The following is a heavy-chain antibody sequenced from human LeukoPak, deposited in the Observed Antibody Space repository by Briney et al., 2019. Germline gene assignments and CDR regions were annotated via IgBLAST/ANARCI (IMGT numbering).Heavy chain of an antibody. J-gene: IGHJ4*02. D-gene: IGHD5-24*01. CDR3: ARGAMTTTSTFDY. CDR1: GDSISRYY. Sequence: PSETLSLTCTVSGDSISRYYWSWIRQPPGKGLEWIGYIYYSGSTNYNPSLKSRVTLSVDTSKNQFSLKLSSVTAADTAVYYCARGAMTTTSTFDYWGQGTLVTVSS. V-gene: IGHV4-59*13. CDR2: IYYSGST.